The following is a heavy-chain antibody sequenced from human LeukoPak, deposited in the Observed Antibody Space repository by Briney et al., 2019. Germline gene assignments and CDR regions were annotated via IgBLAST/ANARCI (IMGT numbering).Heavy chain of an antibody. CDR3: ARGVTLVRGPCWFDP. J-gene: IGHJ5*02. CDR2: IYYSGST. CDR1: DDSISSYY. D-gene: IGHD3-10*01. V-gene: IGHV4-59*12. Sequence: PSETLSLTCTVSDDSISSYYWSWIRQPPGKGLEWIGYIYYSGSTYYNPSLKSRVTISVDRSKNHFSLKLSSVTAADTAVYYCARGVTLVRGPCWFDPWGQGTQVTVSS.